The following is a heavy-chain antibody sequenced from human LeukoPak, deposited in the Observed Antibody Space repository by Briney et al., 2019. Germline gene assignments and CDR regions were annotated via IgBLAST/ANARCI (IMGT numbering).Heavy chain of an antibody. Sequence: SETLSLTCTVSGGSISSSSYYWGWIRQPPGKGLEWIGSIYYSGSTYYNPSLKSRVTISVDTSKNQFSLKLSSVTAADTAVYYCARHTQVSNWELLGFDYWGQGTLVTVSS. V-gene: IGHV4-39*01. CDR1: GGSISSSSYY. D-gene: IGHD1-26*01. CDR2: IYYSGST. CDR3: ARHTQVSNWELLGFDY. J-gene: IGHJ4*02.